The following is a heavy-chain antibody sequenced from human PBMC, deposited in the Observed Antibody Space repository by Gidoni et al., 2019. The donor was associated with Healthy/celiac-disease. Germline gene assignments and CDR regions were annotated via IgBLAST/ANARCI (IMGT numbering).Heavy chain of an antibody. CDR1: GGSISSGDYY. Sequence: QVQLQESGPGLVKPSQTLSLTCTVSGGSISSGDYYWSWIRQPPGKGLEWIGYIYYSGSTYYHPSLKSRVTISVDTSKNQFSLKLSSVTAADTAVYYCARANNNPRSGLNWAFDYWGQGTLVTVSS. CDR2: IYYSGST. V-gene: IGHV4-30-4*01. D-gene: IGHD7-27*01. J-gene: IGHJ4*02. CDR3: ARANNNPRSGLNWAFDY.